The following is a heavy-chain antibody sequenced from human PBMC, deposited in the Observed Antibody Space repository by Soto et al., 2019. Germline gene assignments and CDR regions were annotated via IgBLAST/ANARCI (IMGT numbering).Heavy chain of an antibody. CDR3: AKDRESGSYLAPIDY. J-gene: IGHJ4*02. V-gene: IGHV3-30*18. Sequence: SLLLSCAASGFTFSSYGMHWVRQAPGKGLEWVAVISYDGSNKYYADSVKGRFTISRDNSKNTLYLQMNSLRAEDTAVYYCAKDRESGSYLAPIDYWGQGTLVTVSS. CDR1: GFTFSSYG. D-gene: IGHD1-26*01. CDR2: ISYDGSNK.